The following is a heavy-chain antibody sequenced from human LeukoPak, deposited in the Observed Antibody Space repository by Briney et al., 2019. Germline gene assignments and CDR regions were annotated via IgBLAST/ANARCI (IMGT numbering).Heavy chain of an antibody. V-gene: IGHV1-69*13. CDR2: IIPIFGTA. D-gene: IGHD2-8*01. Sequence: GASVKVSCKASGGTFSSYAISWVRQAPGQGLEWMGGIIPIFGTANYAQRFQGRVTITADESTSTAYMELSSLRSEDTAVYYCARDSRDKCTNGVCRTKPAFDIWGQGTMVTVSS. CDR3: ARDSRDKCTNGVCRTKPAFDI. J-gene: IGHJ3*02. CDR1: GGTFSSYA.